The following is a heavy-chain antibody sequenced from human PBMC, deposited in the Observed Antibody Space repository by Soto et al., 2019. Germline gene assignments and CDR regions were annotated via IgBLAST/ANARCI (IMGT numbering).Heavy chain of an antibody. CDR3: ARTTVTTFAADWFDP. CDR1: GGTISSGGYY. CDR2: IYYSGST. V-gene: IGHV4-31*03. Sequence: PSETLSLTSPVSGGTISSGGYYWSWIRQHPGKGLEWIGYIYYSGSTYYNPSLKSRVTISVDTSKNQFSLKLSSVTAADTAVYYCARTTVTTFAADWFDPWGQGTLVTVSS. D-gene: IGHD4-17*01. J-gene: IGHJ5*02.